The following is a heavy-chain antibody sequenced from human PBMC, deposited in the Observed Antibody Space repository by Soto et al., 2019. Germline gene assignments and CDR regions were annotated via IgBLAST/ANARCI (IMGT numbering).Heavy chain of an antibody. V-gene: IGHV3-21*01. D-gene: IGHD4-17*01. CDR2: ISSSSSYI. J-gene: IGHJ4*02. Sequence: EVQLVESGGGLVKPGGSLRLSCAASGFTFSSYSMNWVRQAPGKGLEWVSSISSSSSYIYYADSVKGRFTISRDNAKNSLYLQMNSLRAEDTAVYYCARLGPTTVVTLYWCQGTLVTVSS. CDR3: ARLGPTTVVTLY. CDR1: GFTFSSYS.